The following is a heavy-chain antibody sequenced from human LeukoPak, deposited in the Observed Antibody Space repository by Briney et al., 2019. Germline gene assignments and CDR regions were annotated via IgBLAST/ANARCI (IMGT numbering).Heavy chain of an antibody. CDR1: GFTVSSNY. D-gene: IGHD4-23*01. CDR2: IYNGGST. Sequence: GESLRLSCAVSGFTVSSNYMSWVRQPPGKGLEWGWDIYNGGSTNYADSVKGRFTISRDNSKNQLLLQMKSLKAGDPAVYYCAIRWYYYCMDVWGKGTTVTVSS. CDR3: AIRWYYYCMDV. V-gene: IGHV3-66*02. J-gene: IGHJ6*03.